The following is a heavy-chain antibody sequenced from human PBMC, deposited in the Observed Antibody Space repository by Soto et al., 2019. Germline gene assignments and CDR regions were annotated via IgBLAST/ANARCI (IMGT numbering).Heavy chain of an antibody. J-gene: IGHJ3*02. CDR2: ISSSSNTI. CDR1: GFNFSSYG. D-gene: IGHD3-10*01. V-gene: IGHV3-48*02. Sequence: GGSLRLSCAASGFNFSSYGMNWVRQDTGKGLEWVSYISSSSNTIYYADSVKGRFTISRDNAKNSLYLQMNRLRDEDTAVYYCASEIHMVRGVPHAFDIWGQGTMVTVSS. CDR3: ASEIHMVRGVPHAFDI.